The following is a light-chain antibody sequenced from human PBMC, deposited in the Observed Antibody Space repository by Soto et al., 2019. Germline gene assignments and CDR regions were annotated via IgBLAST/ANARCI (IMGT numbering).Light chain of an antibody. J-gene: IGKJ4*01. Sequence: DIQLTQSPSFLSASVGDRVTITCRASQDISDYLSWYQQKPGKAPKLLINVASTLQSGVPSRFSGSGSGTDFTLAISSLQPEDFATYYCQQSSSTPQTFGGGTKVDIK. CDR1: QDISDY. V-gene: IGKV1-39*01. CDR2: VAS. CDR3: QQSSSTPQT.